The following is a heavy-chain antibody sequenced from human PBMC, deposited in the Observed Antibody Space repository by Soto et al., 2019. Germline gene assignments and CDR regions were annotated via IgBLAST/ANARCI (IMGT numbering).Heavy chain of an antibody. CDR2: IWYGGSNK. Sequence: GGSLRLSCAASGFTFSSYGMHWVRQAPGKGLEWGAVIWYGGSNKYYADSVRGRFTISRDSSKNTLYLQMNSLRAEDTAVYYCARESRFGWFSPHGYYFYMDVWGKGTTVTVSS. CDR1: GFTFSSYG. D-gene: IGHD3-16*01. J-gene: IGHJ6*03. V-gene: IGHV3-33*01. CDR3: ARESRFGWFSPHGYYFYMDV.